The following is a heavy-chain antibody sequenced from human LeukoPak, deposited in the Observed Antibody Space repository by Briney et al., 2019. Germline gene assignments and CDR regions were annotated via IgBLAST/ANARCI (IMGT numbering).Heavy chain of an antibody. Sequence: SETLSLTCAVSGGSFSGYYWSWIRQPPGKGLEWIGEINHSGSTNYNPSLKSRVTISVGTSKNQFSLKLSSVTAADTAVYYCARGLGSSGYPPWLYWGGGTLVTVSS. V-gene: IGHV4-34*01. CDR2: INHSGST. CDR3: ARGLGSSGYPPWLY. D-gene: IGHD3-22*01. J-gene: IGHJ4*02. CDR1: GGSFSGYY.